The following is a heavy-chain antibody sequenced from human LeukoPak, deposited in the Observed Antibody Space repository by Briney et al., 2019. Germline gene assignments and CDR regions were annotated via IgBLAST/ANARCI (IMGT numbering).Heavy chain of an antibody. Sequence: SETLSLTCAVHGGSFSGYYWSWIRQPPGKGLEWIGEINHSGSTNYNPSLKSRVTISVDTSKNQFSLKLSSVTAADTAVYYCARRSSGSFDYWGQGTLVTVSS. V-gene: IGHV4-34*01. CDR2: INHSGST. J-gene: IGHJ4*02. D-gene: IGHD6-19*01. CDR1: GGSFSGYY. CDR3: ARRSSGSFDY.